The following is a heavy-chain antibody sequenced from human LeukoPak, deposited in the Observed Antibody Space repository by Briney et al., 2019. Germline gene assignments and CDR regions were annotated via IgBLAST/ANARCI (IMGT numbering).Heavy chain of an antibody. D-gene: IGHD6-13*01. J-gene: IGHJ4*02. CDR3: ARDSGSYSSSWSDY. Sequence: PGGSLRLSCAASGFTFRSYGMHWVRQAPGKGLEWVTFIRYDGSNKYYTDSVKGRFTISRDNAKNSLYLQMNSLRAEDTAVYYCARDSGSYSSSWSDYWGQGTPVTVSS. CDR1: GFTFRSYG. CDR2: IRYDGSNK. V-gene: IGHV3-30*02.